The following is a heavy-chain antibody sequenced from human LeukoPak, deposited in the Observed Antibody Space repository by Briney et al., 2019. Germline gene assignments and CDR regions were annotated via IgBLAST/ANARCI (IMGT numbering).Heavy chain of an antibody. Sequence: GASVKVSCKASGYTFTSYYMHWVRQAPGQGLEWMGGFDPEDGETIYAQKFQGRVTVTEDTSTDTAYMELSSLRSEDTAVYYCATVDWDYWGQGTLVTVSS. CDR3: ATVDWDY. V-gene: IGHV1-24*01. D-gene: IGHD3-9*01. CDR1: GYTFTSYY. J-gene: IGHJ4*02. CDR2: FDPEDGET.